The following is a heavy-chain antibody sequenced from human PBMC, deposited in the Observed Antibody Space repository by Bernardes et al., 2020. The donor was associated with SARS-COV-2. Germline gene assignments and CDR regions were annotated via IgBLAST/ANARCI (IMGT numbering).Heavy chain of an antibody. D-gene: IGHD2-2*01. Sequence: ASVKVFCKVSGYSLTALSMHWVRQAPGQGLEWMGGFAPEDGTTVYARKFQGRVTLTEDTSTDTAYMELGSLMSDDTAVYFCAAEGALYCTSTNCYVRGVGNYGLDVWGQGTTVTVTS. CDR3: AAEGALYCTSTNCYVRGVGNYGLDV. V-gene: IGHV1-24*01. CDR1: GYSLTALS. CDR2: FAPEDGTT. J-gene: IGHJ6*02.